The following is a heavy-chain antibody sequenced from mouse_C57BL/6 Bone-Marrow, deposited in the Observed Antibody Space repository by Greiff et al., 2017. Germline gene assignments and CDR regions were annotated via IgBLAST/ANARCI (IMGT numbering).Heavy chain of an antibody. J-gene: IGHJ1*03. CDR3: ARGITTVSYWYCDV. D-gene: IGHD1-1*01. V-gene: IGHV1-82*01. CDR2: IYPGDGDT. CDR1: GYAFSSSW. Sequence: VQLQQSGPELVKPGASVKISCKASGYAFSSSWMNWVKQRPGQGLEWIGRIYPGDGDTNYNGKFKGKATLTADKSSSTAYMQLRSLTSEDSAVYFCARGITTVSYWYCDVWGTGTTVTVSS.